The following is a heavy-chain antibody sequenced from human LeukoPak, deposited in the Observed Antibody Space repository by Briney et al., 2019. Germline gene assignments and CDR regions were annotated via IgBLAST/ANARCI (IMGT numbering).Heavy chain of an antibody. J-gene: IGHJ5*02. CDR2: ISGSGGST. CDR3: GKVGRSVTTVTTRWFDR. D-gene: IGHD4-17*01. Sequence: GGSLRLSCAASGFSFSSYGMSWVRQAPGKGLEWVSPISGSGGSTYYADSVKGRITISRDNSKNTLYLQRNSTTAENAAEYYWGKVGRSVTTVTTRWFDRWGQGTLVTVCS. V-gene: IGHV3-23*01. CDR1: GFSFSSYG.